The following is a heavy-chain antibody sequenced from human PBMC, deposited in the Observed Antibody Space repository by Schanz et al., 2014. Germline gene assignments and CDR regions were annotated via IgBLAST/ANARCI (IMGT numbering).Heavy chain of an antibody. CDR3: ARVPRRVTTRGGGSRYYFDY. CDR1: GLTFRAYW. V-gene: IGHV3-74*01. CDR2: ITDGGST. J-gene: IGHJ4*02. D-gene: IGHD4-17*01. Sequence: EVHLVESGGGLVQPGGSLRLSCAASGLTFRAYWMHWVRQVPGKGLQWVSRITDGGSTSYADFVKGRFTISRDNAKNTLYLQLNSLRAEDTAVYYCARVPRRVTTRGGGSRYYFDYWGQGTLVTVSS.